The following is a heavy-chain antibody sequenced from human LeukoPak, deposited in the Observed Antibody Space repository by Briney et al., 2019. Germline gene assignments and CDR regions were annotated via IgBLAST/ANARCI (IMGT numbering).Heavy chain of an antibody. J-gene: IGHJ4*02. D-gene: IGHD5-18*01. CDR2: IWYDGSNK. CDR1: GFTFSSYG. CDR3: ARERLRIQLWLTQPYDY. Sequence: GGSLRLSCAASGFTFSSYGMHWVRQAPGKGLEWVAVIWYDGSNKYYADSVKGRFTISRDNSKNTLYLQMNSLRAEDTAVYYCARERLRIQLWLTQPYDYWGQGTLVTVSS. V-gene: IGHV3-33*01.